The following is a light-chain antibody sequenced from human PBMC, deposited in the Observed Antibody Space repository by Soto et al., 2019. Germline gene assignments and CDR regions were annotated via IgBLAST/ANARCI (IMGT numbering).Light chain of an antibody. V-gene: IGKV1-39*01. Sequence: DIELTQSPSSLSASVGDRDTITCRASQSISRYLYWYQWKPGKAPKLLIYDTYSLQSGVPSRFSGSGSGTAFTLTISSLQPEDFATYYCQQSHSMPISFGQGTRLEIK. J-gene: IGKJ5*01. CDR3: QQSHSMPIS. CDR2: DTY. CDR1: QSISRY.